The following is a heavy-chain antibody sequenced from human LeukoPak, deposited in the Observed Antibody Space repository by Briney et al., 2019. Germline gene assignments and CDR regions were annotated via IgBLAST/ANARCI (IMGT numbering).Heavy chain of an antibody. J-gene: IGHJ6*03. CDR2: IYYSGST. V-gene: IGHV4-59*08. CDR1: GGSISRYY. D-gene: IGHD3-10*01. Sequence: SETLSLTCTVSGGSISRYYWSWIRQPPGKGLEWIGHIYYSGSTNYNPCLKSRVTISVDTSKNQFSLKLSSVTAADTAVYYCARHQWFGEFHYYMDVWGKGTTVTVSS. CDR3: ARHQWFGEFHYYMDV.